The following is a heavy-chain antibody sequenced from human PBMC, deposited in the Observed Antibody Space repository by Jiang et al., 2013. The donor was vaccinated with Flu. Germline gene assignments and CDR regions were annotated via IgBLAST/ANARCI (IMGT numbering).Heavy chain of an antibody. CDR3: AAQDYDGNVDY. CDR2: TWHDGSSEKN. D-gene: IGHD4-23*01. Sequence: VQLVESGGGVVQPGKSLRVSCAASGFVFDNYGMHWVRQAPGKGLEWVAVTWHDGSSEKNDYGDSVRGRFTVSVDKAKNTLFLQMNSLRRGDTAVYYCAAQDYDGNVDYWGQGVLVTVSS. CDR1: GFVFDNYG. J-gene: IGHJ4*02. V-gene: IGHV3-33*08.